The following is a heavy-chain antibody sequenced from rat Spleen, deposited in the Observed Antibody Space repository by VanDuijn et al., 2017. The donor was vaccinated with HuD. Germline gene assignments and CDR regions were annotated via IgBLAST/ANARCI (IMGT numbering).Heavy chain of an antibody. V-gene: IGHV5-25*01. CDR1: GFTFSSFV. CDR2: ITSGGSNT. Sequence: EVQLVESGGGPVQPGRSLKLSCAASGFTFSSFVMAWVRQAPKKGLEWVASITSGGSNTYYPDSVKGRFTISRDNAKSTLYLQMDSLRSEDTATYYCATYGGFIDYWGQGVVVTVSS. D-gene: IGHD1-11*01. J-gene: IGHJ2*01. CDR3: ATYGGFIDY.